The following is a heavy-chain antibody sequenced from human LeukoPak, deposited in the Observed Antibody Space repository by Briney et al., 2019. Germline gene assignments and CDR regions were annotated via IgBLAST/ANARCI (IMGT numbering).Heavy chain of an antibody. D-gene: IGHD3-10*02. CDR2: ISSSSSYI. V-gene: IGHV3-21*01. CDR3: AELGITMIGGV. CDR1: GFTSSSYS. J-gene: IGHJ6*04. Sequence: GSLRLSCAASGFTSSSYSINWVRQAPGKGLEWVSSISSSSSYISYADSVMGRFTISRDNAKNSLYLQMNSLRAEDTAVYYCAELGITMIGGVWGKGTTVTISS.